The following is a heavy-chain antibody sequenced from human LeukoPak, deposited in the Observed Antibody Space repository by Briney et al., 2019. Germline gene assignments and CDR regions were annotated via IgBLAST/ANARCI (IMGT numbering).Heavy chain of an antibody. D-gene: IGHD2/OR15-2a*01. V-gene: IGHV1-69*13. J-gene: IGHJ4*02. CDR3: ARSEYDLQGSSARWPDY. CDR2: IIPIFGTA. Sequence: SVKVSCKASGGTFSSYAISWVRQAPGQGLEWMGGIIPIFGTANYAQKFQGGVTITADESTSTAYMELSSLGSEDTAVYYCARSEYDLQGSSARWPDYWGQGALVTVSS. CDR1: GGTFSSYA.